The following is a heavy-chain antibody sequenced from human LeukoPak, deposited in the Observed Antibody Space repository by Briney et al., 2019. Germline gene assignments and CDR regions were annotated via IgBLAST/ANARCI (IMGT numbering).Heavy chain of an antibody. Sequence: SETLSPTCTLAGPSISSSSYYWGWLRQPPGKGLEWIGSIYYSGSTYYTPSLKSRVTISVDTSKNQFSLKLSSVTAADTAVYYCAREGQLVRWFDPWGQGTLVTVSS. CDR1: GPSISSSSYY. CDR2: IYYSGST. J-gene: IGHJ5*02. V-gene: IGHV4-39*07. CDR3: AREGQLVRWFDP. D-gene: IGHD6-6*01.